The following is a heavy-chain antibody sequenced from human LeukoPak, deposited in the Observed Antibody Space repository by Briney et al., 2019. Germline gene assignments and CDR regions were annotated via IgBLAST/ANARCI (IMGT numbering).Heavy chain of an antibody. CDR1: GFTVSSNY. Sequence: GGSLRLSCAASGFTVSSNYMSWVRQAPGKGLEWVSVIYSGGSTYYADSVKGRFTISRDNSKNTLYLQMNSLRAEDTAVYYCARSNPSGWYFDYWGQGTLVTVSS. J-gene: IGHJ4*02. D-gene: IGHD6-19*01. CDR3: ARSNPSGWYFDY. V-gene: IGHV3-66*02. CDR2: IYSGGST.